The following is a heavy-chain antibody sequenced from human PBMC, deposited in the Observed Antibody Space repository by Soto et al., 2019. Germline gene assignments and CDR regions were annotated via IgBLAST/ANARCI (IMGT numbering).Heavy chain of an antibody. Sequence: ASVKVSCKASGYTFTSYAMHWVRQAPGQRLEWMGWINAGNGNTKYSQKFQGRVTITRDTSASTAYMELSSLRSEDPAVYYCARDHRWYYYDSSGSQGFDPWGQGTLVTVSS. J-gene: IGHJ5*02. D-gene: IGHD3-22*01. V-gene: IGHV1-3*01. CDR3: ARDHRWYYYDSSGSQGFDP. CDR2: INAGNGNT. CDR1: GYTFTSYA.